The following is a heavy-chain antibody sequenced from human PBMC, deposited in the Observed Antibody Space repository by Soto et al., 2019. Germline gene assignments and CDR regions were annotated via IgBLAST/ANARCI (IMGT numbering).Heavy chain of an antibody. D-gene: IGHD3-22*01. Sequence: QVQLVQSGAEVKKPGPSVKVSCKASGGTFSKYASSWVRQAPGQGLDWMGGLIPLFDAANYAQRFQGRVRVTADESTTTAYMELSSLRSEDTAISYCARAWPRGTMIVNDSDKYGMEVRGQGTTVILSS. V-gene: IGHV1-69*01. CDR1: GGTFSKYA. CDR3: ARAWPRGTMIVNDSDKYGMEV. CDR2: LIPLFDAA. J-gene: IGHJ6*02.